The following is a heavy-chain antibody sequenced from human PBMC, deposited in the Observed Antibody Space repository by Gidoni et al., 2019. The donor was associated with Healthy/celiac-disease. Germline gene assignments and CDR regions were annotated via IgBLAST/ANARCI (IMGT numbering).Heavy chain of an antibody. Sequence: QAQLQESGPGLVKPSQTLSLTCTVSGGSISSGGYYWSWIRQHPGKGLEWIGYIYYSGSTYYNPSLKSRVTISVDTSKNQFSLKLSSVTAADTAVYYCATVTYGDYPNDAFDIWGQGTMVTVSS. CDR3: ATVTYGDYPNDAFDI. J-gene: IGHJ3*02. CDR2: IYYSGST. V-gene: IGHV4-31*03. CDR1: GGSISSGGYY. D-gene: IGHD4-17*01.